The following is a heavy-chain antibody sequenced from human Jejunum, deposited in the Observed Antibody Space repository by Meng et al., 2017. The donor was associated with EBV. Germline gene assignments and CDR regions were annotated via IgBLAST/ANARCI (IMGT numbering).Heavy chain of an antibody. CDR1: GFTFSNAW. J-gene: IGHJ4*02. CDR3: FDHAY. V-gene: IGHV3-15*01. CDR2: IKRKIDGEAT. Sequence: QLVGSGGCVVTPGGSLRLACVASGFTFSNAWMSWVRQAPGKGLEWVGRIKRKIDGEATDYAAPVKGRFTISRDDSKNTVYLQMNSLKTEDTAVYYCFDHAYWGQGTLVTVSS.